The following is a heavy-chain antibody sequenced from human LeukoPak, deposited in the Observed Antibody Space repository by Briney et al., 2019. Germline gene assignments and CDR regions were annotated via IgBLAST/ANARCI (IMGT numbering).Heavy chain of an antibody. V-gene: IGHV3-7*01. J-gene: IGHJ6*02. Sequence: GGSLRLSCAASGFTFSSYWMSWVRQAPGKGLEWVANINQDGSEIYYVDSVKGRFTISRDNTKNSLYLQMNSLRVEDTGVYYCARDGYYSSGFFYGMDVWGRGTTVIVSS. CDR2: INQDGSEI. CDR3: ARDGYYSSGFFYGMDV. D-gene: IGHD6-19*01. CDR1: GFTFSSYW.